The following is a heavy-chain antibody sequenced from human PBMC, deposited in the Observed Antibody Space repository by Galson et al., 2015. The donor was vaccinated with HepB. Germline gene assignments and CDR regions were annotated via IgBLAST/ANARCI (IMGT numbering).Heavy chain of an antibody. Sequence: SLRLSCAASGFTFSSYAMHWVRQAPGKGLEYVSAISSNGGRTYYADSVKGRFTISRDNSKSTLYLQMSSLRAEDTAVYYCVKDHNWLFSYGMDVWGQGTTVTVSS. CDR1: GFTFSSYA. J-gene: IGHJ6*02. CDR3: VKDHNWLFSYGMDV. D-gene: IGHD3-22*01. CDR2: ISSNGGRT. V-gene: IGHV3-64D*06.